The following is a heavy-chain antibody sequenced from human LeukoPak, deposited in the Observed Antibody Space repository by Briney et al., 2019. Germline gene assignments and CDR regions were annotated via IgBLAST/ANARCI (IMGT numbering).Heavy chain of an antibody. Sequence: SETLSLTCAVSGGSISSSNWWSWVRQPPGKGLEWIGEIYHSGSTNYNPSLKSRVTISVDKSKNQFSLKLSSVTAADTAVYYCARGGPEGDGYNYNYWGQGTLVTVSS. J-gene: IGHJ4*02. CDR2: IYHSGST. CDR3: ARGGPEGDGYNYNY. CDR1: GGSISSSNW. V-gene: IGHV4-4*02. D-gene: IGHD5-24*01.